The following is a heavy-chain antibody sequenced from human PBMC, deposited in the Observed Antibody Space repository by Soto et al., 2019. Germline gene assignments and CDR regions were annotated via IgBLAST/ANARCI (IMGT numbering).Heavy chain of an antibody. CDR2: ISSSSSYI. CDR3: ARLGYCSSTSCYFPGYYFDY. D-gene: IGHD2-2*01. CDR1: GFTFSSYS. V-gene: IGHV3-21*01. J-gene: IGHJ4*02. Sequence: GGSLRLSCAASGFTFSSYSMNWVRQAPGKGLEWVSSISSSSSYIYYADSVKGRFTISRDNAKNSLYLQMNSLRAEDTAVYYCARLGYCSSTSCYFPGYYFDYWGQGTLVTVS.